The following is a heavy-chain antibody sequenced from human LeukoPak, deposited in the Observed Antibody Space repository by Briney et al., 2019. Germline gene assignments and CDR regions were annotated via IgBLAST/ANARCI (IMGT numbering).Heavy chain of an antibody. CDR2: INSDGSST. V-gene: IGHV3-74*01. Sequence: GGSLTLSCAASGFTFSSYWMHWVRQAQGKGMVWVSRINSDGSSTTYADSVKGRFTISRDNAKNTLYLQMNSLRAEDTAVYYCVRGRTSFDPWGQGTLVTVSS. J-gene: IGHJ5*02. CDR1: GFTFSSYW. CDR3: VRGRTSFDP. D-gene: IGHD1-14*01.